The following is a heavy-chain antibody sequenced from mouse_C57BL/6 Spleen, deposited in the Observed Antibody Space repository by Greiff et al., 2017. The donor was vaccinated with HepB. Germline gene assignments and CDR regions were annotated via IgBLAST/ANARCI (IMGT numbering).Heavy chain of an antibody. CDR3: ASSGRNPHNYYYGGFDY. Sequence: VQLQQSGAELVRPGTSVKVSCKASGYAFTNYLIEWVKQRPGQGLEWIGVINPGSGGTNYNEKFKGKATLTADKSSSTAYMQLSSLTSADSAVYFCASSGRNPHNYYYGGFDYWGQGTTLTVSS. J-gene: IGHJ2*01. CDR2: INPGSGGT. V-gene: IGHV1-54*01. D-gene: IGHD2-4*01. CDR1: GYAFTNYL.